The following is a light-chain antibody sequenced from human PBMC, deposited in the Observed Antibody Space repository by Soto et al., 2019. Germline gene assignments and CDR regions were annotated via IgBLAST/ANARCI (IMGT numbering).Light chain of an antibody. CDR1: QSVSNNH. J-gene: IGKJ4*01. Sequence: PGESVTLSCRASQSVSNNHLAWYQQKSGQAPRLLIYRASTRATGIPDRFSGSGSGTDFSLIISRLEPEDSAVYYCQQYAASPLTFGGGTKLEIK. CDR3: QQYAASPLT. V-gene: IGKV3-20*01. CDR2: RAS.